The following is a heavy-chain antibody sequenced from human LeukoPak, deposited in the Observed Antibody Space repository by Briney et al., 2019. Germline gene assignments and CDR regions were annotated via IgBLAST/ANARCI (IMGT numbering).Heavy chain of an antibody. J-gene: IGHJ4*02. CDR1: GYTFTGYY. CDR2: INPNSGGT. Sequence: ASVKVSCKASGYTFTGYYMHWVRQAPGQGLEWMGWINPNSGGTNYAQKFQGRVTMTRDTSISTACMELSRLRSDDTAVYYCARVLLLRYFENFDYWGQGTLVTVSS. V-gene: IGHV1-2*02. D-gene: IGHD3-9*01. CDR3: ARVLLLRYFENFDY.